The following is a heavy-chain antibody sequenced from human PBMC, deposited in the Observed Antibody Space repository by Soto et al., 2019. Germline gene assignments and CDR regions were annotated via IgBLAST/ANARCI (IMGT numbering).Heavy chain of an antibody. Sequence: QVQLQESGPGLVKPSQTLSLTCTVSGGSISSGDYYWSWIRQHPGKGLEWIGYIYYSGSTYYNPSLKRRVTISVDTSKNQFSLKLRSVTAAATAVYYCARWWSGSRQGFDPWGQGTLVTVSS. V-gene: IGHV4-31*03. D-gene: IGHD3-3*01. CDR1: GGSISSGDYY. CDR2: IYYSGST. CDR3: ARWWSGSRQGFDP. J-gene: IGHJ5*02.